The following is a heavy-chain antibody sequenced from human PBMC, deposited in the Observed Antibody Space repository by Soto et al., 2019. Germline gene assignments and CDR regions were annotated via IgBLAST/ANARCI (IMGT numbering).Heavy chain of an antibody. CDR3: ARPPFYSDGWDDY. CDR1: GFSVRDYY. D-gene: IGHD6-19*01. Sequence: GGSLRLSCAVSGFSVRDYYMSWVRQAPGKGLEWVALIYSGGNTYYADSVKGRFTISKDTSKNTVSLQMNSLRGEDTALYFCARPPFYSDGWDDYWGQGTQVTVSS. V-gene: IGHV3-53*01. J-gene: IGHJ4*02. CDR2: IYSGGNT.